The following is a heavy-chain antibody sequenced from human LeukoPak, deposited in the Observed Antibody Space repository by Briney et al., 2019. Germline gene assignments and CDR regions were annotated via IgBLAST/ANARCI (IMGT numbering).Heavy chain of an antibody. V-gene: IGHV3-23*01. D-gene: IGHD5/OR15-5a*01. CDR2: ISGSGGST. CDR1: GFTFSSYA. Sequence: GGSLRFSCAASGFTFSSYAMSWVRQAPGKGLEWVSGISGSGGSTYYADSVKGRFTISRDNSKNTLYLQMNSLRAEDTAVYYCAKDYLVYYFDYWGQGTLVTVSS. J-gene: IGHJ4*02. CDR3: AKDYLVYYFDY.